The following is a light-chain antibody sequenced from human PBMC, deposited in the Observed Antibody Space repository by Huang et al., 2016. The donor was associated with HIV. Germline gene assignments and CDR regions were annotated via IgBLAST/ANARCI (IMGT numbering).Light chain of an antibody. CDR1: QSISSY. J-gene: IGKJ1*01. V-gene: IGKV1-39*01. CDR3: QQSYSTPRT. CDR2: AAS. Sequence: DIQMTQSPSFLSASVGDRVNITCRASQSISSYVNWNQQKPGKAPKLLFYAASSLQSGVPSMFSGSGSGTDFTLTISCLQAEDFATYYCQQSYSTPRTFGKGTKVEIK.